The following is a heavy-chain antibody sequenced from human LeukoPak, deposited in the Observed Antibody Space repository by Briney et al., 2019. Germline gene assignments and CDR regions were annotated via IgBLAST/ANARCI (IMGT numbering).Heavy chain of an antibody. D-gene: IGHD6-13*01. Sequence: SEPLSLTCCVSGGSISSGGYYWSWIRLHPGKGLEWIGYIYYSGSTYYNPSLESRVTISVDTSKNQFSLKLSSVTAADTAVYYCARVKYSSSWYYFDYWGQGTLVAVSS. J-gene: IGHJ4*02. CDR1: GGSISSGGYY. V-gene: IGHV4-31*03. CDR3: ARVKYSSSWYYFDY. CDR2: IYYSGST.